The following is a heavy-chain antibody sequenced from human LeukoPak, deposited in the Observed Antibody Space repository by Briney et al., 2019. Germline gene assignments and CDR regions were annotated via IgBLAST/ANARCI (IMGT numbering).Heavy chain of an antibody. Sequence: SETLSLTCTVSGGSISSGSYFWTWIRQPAGKRLEWIGRINTSGSTNYNPSLKSRVTISVDTSKYQFSLKLSSVTAADTAVFFCAREGYTSSWYSGYYYFDYWGQGTLVTVSS. CDR1: GGSISSGSYF. V-gene: IGHV4-61*02. J-gene: IGHJ4*02. CDR2: INTSGST. D-gene: IGHD6-13*01. CDR3: AREGYTSSWYSGYYYFDY.